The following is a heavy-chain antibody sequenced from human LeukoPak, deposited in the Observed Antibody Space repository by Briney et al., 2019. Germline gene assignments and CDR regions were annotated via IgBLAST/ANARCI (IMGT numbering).Heavy chain of an antibody. CDR1: GFTFSSYA. D-gene: IGHD3-22*01. CDR2: ISGSGGST. V-gene: IGHV3-23*01. CDR3: AIYGFYYDSSGYPFDY. J-gene: IGHJ4*02. Sequence: GGSLRLSCAASGFTFSSYAMSWVRQAPGKGLEWVSAISGSGGSTYYADSVKGRFTISRDNSKNTLYLQMNSLRAEDTAVYYCAIYGFYYDSSGYPFDYWGQGTLVTVSS.